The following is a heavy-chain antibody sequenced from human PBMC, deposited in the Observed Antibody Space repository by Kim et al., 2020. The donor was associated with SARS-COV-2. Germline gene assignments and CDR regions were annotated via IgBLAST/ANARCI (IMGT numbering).Heavy chain of an antibody. D-gene: IGHD2-2*01. J-gene: IGHJ4*02. Sequence: GGSLRLSCAASGFTFSSFAMSWVRQAPGKGLEWVSAISGSGGSTYYADSVKGRFTISRDNSKNTLYLQMNSLRAEDTAVYYCAKVGVYQLLTRLFGDYWGQGALVTVSS. V-gene: IGHV3-23*01. CDR3: AKVGVYQLLTRLFGDY. CDR2: ISGSGGST. CDR1: GFTFSSFA.